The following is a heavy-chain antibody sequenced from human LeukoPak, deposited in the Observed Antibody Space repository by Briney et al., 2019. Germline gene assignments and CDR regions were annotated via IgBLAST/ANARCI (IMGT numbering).Heavy chain of an antibody. CDR2: IYYSGST. D-gene: IGHD3-3*01. J-gene: IGHJ6*03. Sequence: SQTLSLTCSVSGGSISSYYWSWIRQPPGKRLEWIGYIYYSGSTNYNPSLKSRVTISVDTSKNQFSLKLSSVTAADTAVYYCARQGVSYYDFWSGYYTEGYYYYYMDVWGKGTTVTVSS. V-gene: IGHV4-59*01. CDR1: GGSISSYY. CDR3: ARQGVSYYDFWSGYYTEGYYYYYMDV.